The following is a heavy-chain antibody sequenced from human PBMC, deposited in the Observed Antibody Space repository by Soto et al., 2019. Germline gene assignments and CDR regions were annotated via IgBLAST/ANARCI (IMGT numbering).Heavy chain of an antibody. CDR3: ARSDIVVVPAASAKNWFDP. D-gene: IGHD2-2*01. CDR1: GYTFTSYG. Sequence: GASVKVSCKASGYTFTSYGISWVRQAPGQGLEWMGWISAYNGNTNYAQKLQGRVTMTTDTSTSTAYMELRSLRSDDTAVYYCARSDIVVVPAASAKNWFDPWGQGTLVTVSS. V-gene: IGHV1-18*01. CDR2: ISAYNGNT. J-gene: IGHJ5*02.